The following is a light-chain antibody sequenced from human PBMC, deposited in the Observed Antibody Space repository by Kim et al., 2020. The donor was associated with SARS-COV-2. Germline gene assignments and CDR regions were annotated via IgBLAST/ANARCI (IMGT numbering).Light chain of an antibody. CDR2: QHN. CDR1: KLGDKY. V-gene: IGLV3-1*01. CDR3: QAWDSSTVV. Sequence: VSPGQTASLTCSGDKLGDKYACWYQQKPGQSPVLVIYQHNKRPSGIPERFSGSNSGNTATLTISGTQAMDEADYYCQAWDSSTVVFGGGTQLTVL. J-gene: IGLJ2*01.